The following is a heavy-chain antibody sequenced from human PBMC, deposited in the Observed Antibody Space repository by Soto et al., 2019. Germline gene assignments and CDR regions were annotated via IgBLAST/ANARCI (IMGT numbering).Heavy chain of an antibody. Sequence: QVQLVQSGAEVKKPGASVKVSCKASGYTFTDYGITWVRQAPGQGLEWMGWITSYNDNTNYAHKLQGRVTMTTDTSTTTTYMELRSLRSDDTAVYYCARCSRYDFWSDLTSPSYYFDYWGQGTLVTVSS. CDR2: ITSYNDNT. CDR1: GYTFTDYG. J-gene: IGHJ4*02. V-gene: IGHV1-18*01. D-gene: IGHD3-3*01. CDR3: ARCSRYDFWSDLTSPSYYFDY.